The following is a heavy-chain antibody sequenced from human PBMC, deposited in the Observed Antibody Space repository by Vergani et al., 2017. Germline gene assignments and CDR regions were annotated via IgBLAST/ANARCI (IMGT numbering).Heavy chain of an antibody. J-gene: IGHJ6*03. CDR1: GFTFSSYS. Sequence: EVQLVESGGGLVKPGGSPRLSCAASGFTFSSYSMNWVRQAPGKGLEWVSSISSSSSYIYYADSVKGRFTISRDNAKNSLYLQMNSLRAEDTAVYYCAREGGYCSSTSCYRSHLYYYYYMDVWGKGTTVTVSS. D-gene: IGHD2-2*02. V-gene: IGHV3-21*01. CDR3: AREGGYCSSTSCYRSHLYYYYYMDV. CDR2: ISSSSSYI.